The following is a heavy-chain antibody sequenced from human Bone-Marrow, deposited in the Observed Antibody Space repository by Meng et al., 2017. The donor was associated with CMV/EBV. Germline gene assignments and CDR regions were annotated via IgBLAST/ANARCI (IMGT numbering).Heavy chain of an antibody. CDR2: IYSGADSI. V-gene: IGHV3-23*03. D-gene: IGHD2-15*01. Sequence: GGSLRLSCAASGFSFSSSPMHWVRQAPGKGLEWVSTIYSGADSIFYADSVKGRFTISRDNSKNTPYLRMNTLRAEDTALYYCVRGGYCSDDSCGFFGYWGQGSLVTVSS. J-gene: IGHJ4*02. CDR3: VRGGYCSDDSCGFFGY. CDR1: GFSFSSSP.